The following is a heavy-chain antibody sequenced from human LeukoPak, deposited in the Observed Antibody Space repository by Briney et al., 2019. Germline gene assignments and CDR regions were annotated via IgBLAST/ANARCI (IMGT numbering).Heavy chain of an antibody. CDR1: GGSISNTEHY. J-gene: IGHJ2*01. Sequence: SETLSLTCSVSGGSISNTEHYWAWIRQSPGRGLEWIGSIYYSVSTYYSPSLKGRISISVDTPKNQFSLKLSSVTATDTAVYDCARCPYDLMTGHSNWYFDLWGRGTLVTVSS. V-gene: IGHV4-39*01. CDR2: IYYSVST. D-gene: IGHD3-9*01. CDR3: ARCPYDLMTGHSNWYFDL.